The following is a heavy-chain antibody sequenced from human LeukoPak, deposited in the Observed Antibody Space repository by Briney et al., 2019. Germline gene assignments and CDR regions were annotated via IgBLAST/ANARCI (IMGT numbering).Heavy chain of an antibody. V-gene: IGHV1-69*01. D-gene: IGHD3-22*01. J-gene: IGHJ4*02. CDR1: GGTFSSYA. CDR3: ARVDSSGYPTLYYFDY. CDR2: IIPIFGTA. Sequence: SVKVSCKASGGTFSSYAISWVRQAPGQGLEWMGGIIPIFGTANYAQKFQGGVTITADESTSTAYMELSSLRSDDTAVYYCARVDSSGYPTLYYFDYWGQGTLVTVSS.